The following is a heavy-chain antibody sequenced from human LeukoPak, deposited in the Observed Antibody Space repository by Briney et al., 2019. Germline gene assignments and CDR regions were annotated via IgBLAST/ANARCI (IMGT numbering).Heavy chain of an antibody. CDR3: ARGGRVRLGELSFIADY. J-gene: IGHJ4*02. Sequence: ASVKVSCKASGYTFTGYYMHWVRQAPGQGLGWMGWINPNSGGTNYAQKFQGRVTMTRDTSISTAYTELSRLRSDDTAVYYCARGGRVRLGELSFIADYWGQGTLVTVSS. CDR2: INPNSGGT. V-gene: IGHV1-2*02. D-gene: IGHD3-16*02. CDR1: GYTFTGYY.